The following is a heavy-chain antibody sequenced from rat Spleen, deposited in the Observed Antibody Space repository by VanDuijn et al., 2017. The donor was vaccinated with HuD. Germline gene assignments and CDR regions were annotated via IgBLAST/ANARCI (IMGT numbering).Heavy chain of an antibody. Sequence: EVQLVESGGGLVQPGRSLKLSCAASGFTLSNYGMAWVRQAPTKGLEWVAIISYDGSSIYYRDSVKGRFTISRDNAKSNLHLQMDSLRSEDTATYYCVRQWDYWGQGVMVTVSS. V-gene: IGHV5-29*01. CDR3: VRQWDY. CDR1: GFTLSNYG. CDR2: ISYDGSSI. J-gene: IGHJ2*01.